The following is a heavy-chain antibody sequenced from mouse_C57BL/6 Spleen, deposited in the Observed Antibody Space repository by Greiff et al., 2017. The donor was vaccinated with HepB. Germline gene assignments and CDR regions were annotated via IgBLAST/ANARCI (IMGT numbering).Heavy chain of an antibody. Sequence: EVQLQESGGGLVKPGGSLKLSCAASGFTFSSYAMSWVRQTPEKRLEWVATISDGGSYTYYPDNVKGRFTISRDNAKNNLYLQMSHLKSEDTAMYYCARDRLGREFDYWGQGTTLTVSS. J-gene: IGHJ2*01. CDR2: ISDGGSYT. CDR1: GFTFSSYA. V-gene: IGHV5-4*01. D-gene: IGHD4-1*01. CDR3: ARDRLGREFDY.